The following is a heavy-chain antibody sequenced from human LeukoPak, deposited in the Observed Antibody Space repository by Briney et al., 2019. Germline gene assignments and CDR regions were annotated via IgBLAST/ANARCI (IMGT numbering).Heavy chain of an antibody. V-gene: IGHV1-2*02. CDR3: ARGGGLLRYFDWLPDYFDY. CDR1: GYTFTGYY. Sequence: ASVKVSCEASGYTFTGYYMHWVRQAPGQGLEWMGWINPNSGGTNYAQKFQGRVTMTRDTSISTAYMELSRLRSDDTAVYYCARGGGLLRYFDWLPDYFDYWGQGTLVTVSS. D-gene: IGHD3-9*01. J-gene: IGHJ4*02. CDR2: INPNSGGT.